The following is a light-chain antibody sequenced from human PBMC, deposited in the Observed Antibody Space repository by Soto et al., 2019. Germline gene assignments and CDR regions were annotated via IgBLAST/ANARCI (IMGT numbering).Light chain of an antibody. Sequence: QSALTQPASVSGSPGQSITISCTGTSSDVGGYNYVSWYQLHPGKAPKLMIYEVSNRPSGISNRFFASKSGNTASLTSSGLQAEDEADYYCFSYTSSTAYVFGTGTKVTVL. CDR3: FSYTSSTAYV. J-gene: IGLJ1*01. CDR2: EVS. V-gene: IGLV2-14*01. CDR1: SSDVGGYNY.